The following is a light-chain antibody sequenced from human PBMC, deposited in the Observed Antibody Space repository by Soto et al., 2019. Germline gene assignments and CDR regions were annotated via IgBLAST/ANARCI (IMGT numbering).Light chain of an antibody. CDR3: QQYET. CDR1: QSVSSTY. J-gene: IGKJ2*01. CDR2: GTS. Sequence: EIVLTQSPGTLSLSPGERATLSCRASQSVSSTYLAWYQQKPGQAPRLLIYGTSSRATGIPDRFSGSGSGTDFTLTINSLEPEDFAVYYCQQYETFAQGTKLEIK. V-gene: IGKV3-20*01.